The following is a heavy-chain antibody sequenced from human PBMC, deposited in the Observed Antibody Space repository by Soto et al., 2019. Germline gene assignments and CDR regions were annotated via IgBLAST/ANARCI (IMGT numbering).Heavy chain of an antibody. J-gene: IGHJ5*02. V-gene: IGHV1-69*02. D-gene: IGHD2-2*01. Sequence: SVKVSCKASGGTFSSYTISWVRQAPGQGLEWMGRIIPILGIANYAQKFQGRVTITADKSTSTAYMELSSLRSEDTAVYYCASDIVVVPAAKEGLNWFDPWGQGTLVTVS. CDR1: GGTFSSYT. CDR2: IIPILGIA. CDR3: ASDIVVVPAAKEGLNWFDP.